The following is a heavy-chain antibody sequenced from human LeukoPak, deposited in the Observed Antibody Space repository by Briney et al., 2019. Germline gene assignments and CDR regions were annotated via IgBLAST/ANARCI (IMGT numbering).Heavy chain of an antibody. D-gene: IGHD2-15*01. Sequence: ASVKVSCKASGYTLTSYDINWVRQATGQGLEWMGWMNPNSGNTGYAQKFQGRVTMTRNTSISTAYMELSSLRSEDTAVYYCARGGECSGGSCYIPYYYYYYYYMDVWGKGTTVTVS. CDR1: GYTLTSYD. CDR3: ARGGECSGGSCYIPYYYYYYYYMDV. V-gene: IGHV1-8*01. CDR2: MNPNSGNT. J-gene: IGHJ6*03.